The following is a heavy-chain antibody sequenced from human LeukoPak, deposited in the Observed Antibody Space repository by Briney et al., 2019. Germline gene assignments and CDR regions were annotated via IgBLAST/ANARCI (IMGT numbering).Heavy chain of an antibody. D-gene: IGHD2-2*01. J-gene: IGHJ6*02. CDR3: ARMSLGYCSSTSCYGMDV. CDR2: IYYSGST. V-gene: IGHV4-30-4*01. Sequence: PSETLSLTCTVSGGSISSGDYYWSWIRQPPGKGLEWIGYIYYSGSTYYNPSLKGRVTISVDTSKNQFSLKLSSVTAADTAVYYCARMSLGYCSSTSCYGMDVWGQGTTVTVSS. CDR1: GGSISSGDYY.